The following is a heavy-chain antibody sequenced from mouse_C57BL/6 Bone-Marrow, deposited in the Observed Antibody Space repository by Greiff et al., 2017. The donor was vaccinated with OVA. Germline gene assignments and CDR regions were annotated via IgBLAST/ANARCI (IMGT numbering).Heavy chain of an antibody. CDR2: IDPNSGGT. Sequence: QVQLQQPGAELVKPGASVKLSCKASGYTFTSYWMHWVKQRPGRGLEWIGRIDPNSGGTKYNEKFKSKATLTVDKPSSTAYMQLSSLTSEDSAVYYCASPYYSYAMDYWGQGTSVTVSS. CDR1: GYTFTSYW. V-gene: IGHV1-72*01. D-gene: IGHD2-12*01. CDR3: ASPYYSYAMDY. J-gene: IGHJ4*01.